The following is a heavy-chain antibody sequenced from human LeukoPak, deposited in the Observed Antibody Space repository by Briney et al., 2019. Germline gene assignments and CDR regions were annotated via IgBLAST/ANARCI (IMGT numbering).Heavy chain of an antibody. Sequence: PSETLSLTCIISGGSISSYYWSWIRQLPGKGLEWIGYIYYSGSTNYNPSLKSRVTISVDTSKNQFSLKLSSVTAADTAVYYCAREYCSNGICYSAFDYWGQGTLVTVSS. CDR3: AREYCSNGICYSAFDY. V-gene: IGHV4-59*01. CDR1: GGSISSYY. D-gene: IGHD2-8*01. J-gene: IGHJ4*02. CDR2: IYYSGST.